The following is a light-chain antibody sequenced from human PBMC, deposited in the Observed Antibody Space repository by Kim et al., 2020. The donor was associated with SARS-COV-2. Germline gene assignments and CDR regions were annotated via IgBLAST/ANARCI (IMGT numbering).Light chain of an antibody. CDR1: SGHSSYA. V-gene: IGLV4-69*01. Sequence: SGKLTCTLSSGHSSYAIAWHQQQPGKGPRYLMKLNSDGSHSKGDGIPDRFSGSSSGAERYLTISSLQSEDEADYYCQTWGTGPWVFGGGTQLTVL. CDR2: LNSDGSH. J-gene: IGLJ3*02. CDR3: QTWGTGPWV.